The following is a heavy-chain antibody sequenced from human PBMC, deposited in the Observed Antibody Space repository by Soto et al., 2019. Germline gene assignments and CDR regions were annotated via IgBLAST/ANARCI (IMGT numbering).Heavy chain of an antibody. CDR1: GGSIGYTTYY. J-gene: IGHJ4*02. D-gene: IGHD1-26*01. Sequence: TLSLTCTVSGGSIGYTTYYWGWIRQPPGKGLEWIGSIYYSGSTYYNPSLKSRVTISVDTSKNQFSLKLTSVTAADTALYYCARATSGSYFEFDYWGRGALVTVSS. CDR3: ARATSGSYFEFDY. V-gene: IGHV4-39*01. CDR2: IYYSGST.